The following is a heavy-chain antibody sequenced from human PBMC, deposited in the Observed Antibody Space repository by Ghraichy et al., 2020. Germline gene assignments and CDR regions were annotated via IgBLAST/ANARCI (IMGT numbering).Heavy chain of an antibody. CDR3: ARLKPAVASTTNFDY. J-gene: IGHJ4*02. D-gene: IGHD6-19*01. CDR1: GDSMRNFY. Sequence: ESLSLSCIVSGDSMRNFYWGWIRRPPGKGLECIGYIYYSGSTNYNPSLRSRVTISVDASKNYLSLRLRSVTAADTAIYYCARLKPAVASTTNFDYWGPGTLVTVSS. CDR2: IYYSGST. V-gene: IGHV4-59*01.